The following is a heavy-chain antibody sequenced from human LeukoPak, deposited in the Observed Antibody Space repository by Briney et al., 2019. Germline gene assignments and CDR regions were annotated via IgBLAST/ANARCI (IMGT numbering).Heavy chain of an antibody. V-gene: IGHV1-3*01. CDR1: GYTFTSYA. Sequence: ASVKVSCKASGYTFTSYAMHWVRQAPGQRLEWMGWINAGNGNTKYSQKFQGRVTITRDTSASTAYMELSSLRSEDTAVYYCAKGGEYEQWLSVFDYWGQGTLVTVSS. D-gene: IGHD6-19*01. J-gene: IGHJ4*02. CDR3: AKGGEYEQWLSVFDY. CDR2: INAGNGNT.